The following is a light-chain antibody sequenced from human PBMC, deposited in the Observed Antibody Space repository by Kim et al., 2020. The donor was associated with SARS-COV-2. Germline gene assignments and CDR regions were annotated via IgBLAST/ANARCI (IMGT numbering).Light chain of an antibody. CDR2: GAS. Sequence: LPPGERATLSCRASQSVSSSNLAWYQQKPGQAPRVLIYGASSRATGIPDRFSGSGSGTDFTLTISRLEPADFAVYYCQQYGNSPYTFGQGTKLEI. CDR1: QSVSSSN. J-gene: IGKJ2*01. CDR3: QQYGNSPYT. V-gene: IGKV3-20*01.